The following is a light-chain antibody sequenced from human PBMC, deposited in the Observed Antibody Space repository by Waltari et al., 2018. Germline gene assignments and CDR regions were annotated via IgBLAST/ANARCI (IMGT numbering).Light chain of an antibody. CDR3: QQYRSLPLT. J-gene: IGKJ2*01. Sequence: DIQLTQTPSSLSASVGDRLTITCQASQDTGDSLNWFQHKPGTPPELLSYAVSRLDYGVPSRFTGSRSVTNYSFSITNLQPDDIATYFCQQYRSLPLTFGQGTK. CDR1: QDTGDS. V-gene: IGKV1-33*01. CDR2: AVS.